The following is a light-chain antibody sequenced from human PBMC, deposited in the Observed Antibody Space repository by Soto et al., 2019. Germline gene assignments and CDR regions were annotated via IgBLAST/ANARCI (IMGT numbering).Light chain of an antibody. CDR3: SSYTRSSTHVV. CDR1: SSDVGGYNY. V-gene: IGLV2-14*01. J-gene: IGLJ2*01. CDR2: DVS. Sequence: QSALTQPASVSGSPRQSITISCTGTSSDVGGYNYVSWYQQHPGKAPKLMIYDVSNRPSGVSNRFSGSKSGNTASLTISGLQAEDEADYYCSSYTRSSTHVVFGGGTKLTVL.